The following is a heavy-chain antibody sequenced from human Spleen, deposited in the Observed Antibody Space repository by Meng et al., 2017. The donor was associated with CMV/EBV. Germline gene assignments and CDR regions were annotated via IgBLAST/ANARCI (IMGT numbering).Heavy chain of an antibody. Sequence: GGSLRLSCAASGFTFSSYEMTWVRQAPGKGLEWVSYMSSSGRNIYYGESVKGRFTISRDIAKNSLYLQMNSLRAEDTALYYCARYSTSNAFDMWGQGTMVTVSS. V-gene: IGHV3-48*03. CDR1: GFTFSSYE. CDR3: ARYSTSNAFDM. CDR2: MSSSGRNI. J-gene: IGHJ3*02. D-gene: IGHD6-13*01.